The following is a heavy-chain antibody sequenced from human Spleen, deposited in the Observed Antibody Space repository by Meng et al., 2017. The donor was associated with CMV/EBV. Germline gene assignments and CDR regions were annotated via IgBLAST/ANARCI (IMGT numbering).Heavy chain of an antibody. CDR2: TYYRSKWYN. CDR1: GDSVSSNSAA. J-gene: IGHJ5*02. Sequence: HEQLQQSRPGLVKPPQTLSLPCAISGDSVSSNSAAWNWIRQSPSRGLEWLGRTYYRSKWYNDYAVSVKSRITINPDTSKNQFSLQLNSVTPEDTAVYYCARSGGIAASGWFDPWGQGTLVTVSS. D-gene: IGHD6-13*01. CDR3: ARSGGIAASGWFDP. V-gene: IGHV6-1*02.